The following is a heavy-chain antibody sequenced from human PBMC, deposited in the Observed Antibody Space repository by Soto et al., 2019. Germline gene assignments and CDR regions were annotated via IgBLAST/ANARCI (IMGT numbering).Heavy chain of an antibody. Sequence: QVQLVQSGAEVKKPGASVKVSCKASGYTFTSYGISWVRQAPGQGLEWMGWISAYNGNTNYAQKLQGRVTMTTDTPTSTAYMELRSLRSDDTAVYYCARTYSSSWYYYYGMDVWGQGTTVTVSS. V-gene: IGHV1-18*01. D-gene: IGHD6-13*01. CDR3: ARTYSSSWYYYYGMDV. CDR1: GYTFTSYG. J-gene: IGHJ6*02. CDR2: ISAYNGNT.